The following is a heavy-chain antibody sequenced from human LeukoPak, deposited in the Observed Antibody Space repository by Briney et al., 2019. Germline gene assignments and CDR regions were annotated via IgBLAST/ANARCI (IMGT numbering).Heavy chain of an antibody. Sequence: PGGSLRLSCAASGFTVSGNYMSWVRQAPGKGLEWVSAISGSGGSTYYADSVKGRFTISGDNSKNTLYLQMNSLRAEDTAVYYCAKRGTYYYDSSGYSLYYFDYWGQGTLVTVSS. CDR3: AKRGTYYYDSSGYSLYYFDY. D-gene: IGHD3-22*01. CDR1: GFTVSGNY. V-gene: IGHV3-23*01. CDR2: ISGSGGST. J-gene: IGHJ4*02.